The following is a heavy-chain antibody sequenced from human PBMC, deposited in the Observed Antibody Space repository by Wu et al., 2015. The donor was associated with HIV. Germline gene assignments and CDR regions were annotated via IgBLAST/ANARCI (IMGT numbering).Heavy chain of an antibody. CDR2: ISAYHGKA. Sequence: QDQLVQSGGEVKKPGASVKVSCKASGYTFITYAISWLRQAPGQGLEWMGLISAYHGKADYAQKFQDRVALTTDTATATAYMELSRLTSDDTAVYYCARPFSGYAYDLFDIWGQGTVVSVSS. CDR1: GYTFITYA. CDR3: ARPFSGYAYDLFDI. D-gene: IGHD5-12*01. J-gene: IGHJ3*02. V-gene: IGHV1-18*01.